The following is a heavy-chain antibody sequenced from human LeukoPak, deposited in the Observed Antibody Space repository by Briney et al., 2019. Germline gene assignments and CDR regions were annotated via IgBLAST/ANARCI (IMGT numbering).Heavy chain of an antibody. CDR3: ARDFLDSDGYYYWYDP. CDR2: IILGIGAA. CDR1: GGTFSA. J-gene: IGHJ5*02. D-gene: IGHD3-22*01. V-gene: IGHV1-69*05. Sequence: GASVKVSCRASGGTFSAITWVRQAPGQGLEWMGGIILGIGAANYAQKFQGRLTITTDDPTSTAYMELRSLRSEDTALYYCARDFLDSDGYYYWYDPWGQGTQVTVSS.